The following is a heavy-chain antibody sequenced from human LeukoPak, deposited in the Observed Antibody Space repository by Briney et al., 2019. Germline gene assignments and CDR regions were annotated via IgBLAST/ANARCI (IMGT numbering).Heavy chain of an antibody. Sequence: SVKASCKASGGTFSSYAISWVRQAPGQGLEWMGGIIPIFGTANYAQKFQGRVTITADESTSTAYMELSSLRSEGTAVYYCAREDCSGGSCYYFDYWGQGTLVTVSS. V-gene: IGHV1-69*01. CDR2: IIPIFGTA. CDR3: AREDCSGGSCYYFDY. J-gene: IGHJ4*02. CDR1: GGTFSSYA. D-gene: IGHD2-15*01.